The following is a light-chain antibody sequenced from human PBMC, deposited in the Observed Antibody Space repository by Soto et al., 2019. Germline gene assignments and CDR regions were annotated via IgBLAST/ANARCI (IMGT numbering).Light chain of an antibody. J-gene: IGLJ1*01. CDR1: SSDVGGYNY. CDR3: SSYTSLSTYV. CDR2: EVS. V-gene: IGLV2-14*01. Sequence: QSALTQPASVSGSPGQSITISCTGSSSDVGGYNYVSWYQQHPGTAPKLMIDEVSNRPSGVSNRFSGSKSGNTSSLTISGLDAEDEADYYCSSYTSLSTYVFGPGTKLTVL.